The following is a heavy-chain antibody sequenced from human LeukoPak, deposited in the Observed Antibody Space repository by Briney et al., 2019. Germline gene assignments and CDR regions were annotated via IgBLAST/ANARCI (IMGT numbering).Heavy chain of an antibody. CDR1: GFTFSNFA. V-gene: IGHV3-21*01. CDR3: ARIGAGSSRDY. CDR2: IVGSSST. D-gene: IGHD6-13*01. Sequence: GGSLRLSCAASGFTFSNFAMTWVRQAPGKGLEWVSSIVGSSSTYYADSLKGRFTISRDSAKNSLYLQMNSLRAEDTAVYYCARIGAGSSRDYWGQGTLVTVSS. J-gene: IGHJ4*02.